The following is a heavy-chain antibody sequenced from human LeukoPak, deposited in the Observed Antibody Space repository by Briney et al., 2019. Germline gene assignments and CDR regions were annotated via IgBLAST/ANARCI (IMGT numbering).Heavy chain of an antibody. CDR3: ARPTSYDYVWGSYRLDY. CDR2: IWYDGSNK. V-gene: IGHV3-33*08. CDR1: GFTFSSYA. D-gene: IGHD3-16*02. Sequence: GGSLRLSCSASGFTFSSYAMHWVRQAPGKGLEWVAVIWYDGSNKYYADSVKGRFTISRDNSKNTLYLQMNSLRAEDTAVYYCARPTSYDYVWGSYRLDYWGQGTLVTVSS. J-gene: IGHJ4*02.